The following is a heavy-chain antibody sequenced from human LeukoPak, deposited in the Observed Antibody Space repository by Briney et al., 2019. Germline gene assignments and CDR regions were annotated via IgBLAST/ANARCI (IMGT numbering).Heavy chain of an antibody. CDR2: INHSGST. CDR1: GGSFSGYY. Sequence: SETLSLTCAVYGGSFSGYYWSWIRQPPGKGLEWIGEINHSGSTNYNPSLKSRVTISVDTSKNQLSLKLSSVTAADTAVYYCARANSGSYVYWGQGTLVTVSS. D-gene: IGHD1-26*01. CDR3: ARANSGSYVY. J-gene: IGHJ4*02. V-gene: IGHV4-34*01.